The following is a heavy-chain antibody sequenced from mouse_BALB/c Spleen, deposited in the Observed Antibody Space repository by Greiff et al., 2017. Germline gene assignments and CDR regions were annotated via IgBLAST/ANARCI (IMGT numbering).Heavy chain of an antibody. Sequence: VQLQQPGAELVKPGASVKLSCKASGYTFTSYWMHWVKQRPGQGLEWIGEINPSNGRTNYNEKFKSKATLTVDKSSSTAYMQLSSLTSEDSAVYYCARSSGWDAMDYGGQGTSVTVSS. CDR2: INPSNGRT. J-gene: IGHJ4*01. CDR3: ARSSGWDAMDY. V-gene: IGHV1S81*02. D-gene: IGHD4-1*01. CDR1: GYTFTSYW.